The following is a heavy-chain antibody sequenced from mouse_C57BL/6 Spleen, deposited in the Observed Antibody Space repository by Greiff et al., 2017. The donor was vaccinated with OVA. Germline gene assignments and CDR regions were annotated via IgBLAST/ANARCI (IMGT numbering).Heavy chain of an antibody. CDR2: IHPNSGST. Sequence: QVQLQQPGAELVKPGASVKLSCKASGYTFTSYWMHWVKQRPGQGLEWIGMIHPNSGSTNYNEKFKSKATLTVDTSSSTAYMQLRSLTSEDSAIYYCARAGWEAMDYWGQGTSVTVSS. CDR1: GYTFTSYW. J-gene: IGHJ4*01. D-gene: IGHD1-1*02. CDR3: ARAGWEAMDY. V-gene: IGHV1-64*01.